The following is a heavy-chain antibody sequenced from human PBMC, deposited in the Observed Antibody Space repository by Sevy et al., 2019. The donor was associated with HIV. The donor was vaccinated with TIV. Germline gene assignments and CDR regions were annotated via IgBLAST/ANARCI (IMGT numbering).Heavy chain of an antibody. Sequence: GGSLRLSCAASGFTTGFTFSDYWMAWVRQAPGKGLEWVANIKEDGTEIYYLDSLKGRFTISRDNAKNLLYLQMNSLRAEDTPVYYCARGGYYGYSGLDYWGQGTLVTVSS. D-gene: IGHD3-10*01. CDR1: GFTTGFTFSDYW. V-gene: IGHV3-7*01. CDR3: ARGGYYGYSGLDY. J-gene: IGHJ4*02. CDR2: IKEDGTEI.